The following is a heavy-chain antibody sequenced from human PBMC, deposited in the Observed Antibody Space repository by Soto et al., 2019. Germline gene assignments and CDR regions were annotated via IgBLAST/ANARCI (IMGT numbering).Heavy chain of an antibody. Sequence: PSETLSLTCTVSGGSISSCDYYWSWIRQPPGKGLEWIGYIYYSGSTYYNPSPKSRVTISKDTSKNQFPLKLSSVTAADTAVYYCARGGGVVPAAITFDPWGQGTLVTVSS. CDR2: IYYSGST. CDR3: ARGGGVVPAAITFDP. J-gene: IGHJ5*02. CDR1: GGSISSCDYY. D-gene: IGHD2-2*01. V-gene: IGHV4-30-4*01.